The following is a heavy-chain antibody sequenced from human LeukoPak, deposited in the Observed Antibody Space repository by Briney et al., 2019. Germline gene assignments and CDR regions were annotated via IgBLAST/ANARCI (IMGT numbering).Heavy chain of an antibody. D-gene: IGHD6-19*01. CDR1: GFTFSSYA. V-gene: IGHV3-23*01. CDR3: AKDPPGYSSGWPPFDY. Sequence: GGSLRLSCAASGFTFSSYAMSWVRQAPGKGLEWVSAISGSGGSTYYADSVKGRFTISRDNSMNTLYLQMNSLRAEDTAVYYCAKDPPGYSSGWPPFDYWGQGTLVTVSS. J-gene: IGHJ4*02. CDR2: ISGSGGST.